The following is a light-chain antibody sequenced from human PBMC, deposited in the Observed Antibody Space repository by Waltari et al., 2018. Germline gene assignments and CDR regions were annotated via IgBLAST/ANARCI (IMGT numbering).Light chain of an antibody. CDR3: QQANSFPIT. V-gene: IGKV1D-12*01. Sequence: DIQMTQSPSSVSASVGDRVTITCRASQGISSWLVWYQQKPGKAPKLLIYAASNLQSGVPSRFSGSGSGTEFTLTISSLQPEDFATYYGQQANSFPITFGQGTRLEIK. J-gene: IGKJ5*01. CDR2: AAS. CDR1: QGISSW.